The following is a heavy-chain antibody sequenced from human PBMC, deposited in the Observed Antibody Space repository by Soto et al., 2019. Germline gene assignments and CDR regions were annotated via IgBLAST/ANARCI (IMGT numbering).Heavy chain of an antibody. J-gene: IGHJ4*02. D-gene: IGHD5-12*01. V-gene: IGHV1-69*02. CDR2: IIPILGIA. CDR1: GGTFSSYT. Sequence: SVKVSCKASGGTFSSYTISWVRQAPGQGLEWMGRIIPILGIANYAQKFQGRVTITADKSTSTAYMELSSLRSEDTAVYYCASNSGYDFYFDYWGQGTLVTVSS. CDR3: ASNSGYDFYFDY.